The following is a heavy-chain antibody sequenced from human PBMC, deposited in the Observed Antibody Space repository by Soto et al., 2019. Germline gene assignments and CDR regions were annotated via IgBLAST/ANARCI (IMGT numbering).Heavy chain of an antibody. CDR1: GFTFSSYS. V-gene: IGHV3-48*01. J-gene: IGHJ5*02. D-gene: IGHD4-17*01. CDR3: AREADYVNWFDP. CDR2: ISSSSSTI. Sequence: EVQLVESGGGLVQPGGSLRLSCADSGFTFSSYSMNWVRQAPGKGLEWVSYISSSSSTIYYADSVKGRFTISRDNAKNSLYLQRNSLRAEDTAVYYCAREADYVNWFDPWGQGTLVTVSS.